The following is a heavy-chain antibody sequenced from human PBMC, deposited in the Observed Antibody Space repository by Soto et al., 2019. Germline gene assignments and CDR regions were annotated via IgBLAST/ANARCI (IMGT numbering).Heavy chain of an antibody. V-gene: IGHV4-30-4*01. Sequence: VQLQESGPGLVKPSQTLSLTCTVSGGSISSGDYYWSWIRQPPGKGLEWIGYIYYSGSTYYNPSLKSRVTISVDTSKNQFSLKLSSVTAADTAVYYCARDVGGYDAYYYYYGMDVWGQGTTVTVSS. D-gene: IGHD5-12*01. CDR2: IYYSGST. J-gene: IGHJ6*02. CDR1: GGSISSGDYY. CDR3: ARDVGGYDAYYYYYGMDV.